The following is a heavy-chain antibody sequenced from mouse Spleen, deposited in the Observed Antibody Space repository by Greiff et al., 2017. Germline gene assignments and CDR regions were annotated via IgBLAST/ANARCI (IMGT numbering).Heavy chain of an antibody. V-gene: IGHV1-18*01. CDR2: INPNNGGT. CDR1: GYTFTDYN. CDR3: ARSDYGYDVGMDY. D-gene: IGHD2-2*01. Sequence: DVKLQESGPELVKPGASVKIPCKASGYTFTDYNMDWVKQSHGKSLEWIGDINPNNGGTIYNQKFKGKATLTVDKSSSTAYMELRSLTSEDTAVYYCARSDYGYDVGMDYWGQGTSVTVSS. J-gene: IGHJ4*01.